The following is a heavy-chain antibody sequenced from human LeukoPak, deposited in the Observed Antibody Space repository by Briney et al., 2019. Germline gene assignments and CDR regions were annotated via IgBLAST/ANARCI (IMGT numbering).Heavy chain of an antibody. V-gene: IGHV1-18*04. D-gene: IGHD3-22*01. CDR3: ARVPVSYHYDSSGCDY. J-gene: IGHJ4*02. Sequence: ASVKVSCKASGYTFTSYYMHWVRQAPGQGLEWMGWITAYNGNTDYAQKFQGRVTMTTDTSTSTAYMEVRSLRSDDTAVYYCARVPVSYHYDSSGCDYWGQGTVVTVSS. CDR2: ITAYNGNT. CDR1: GYTFTSYY.